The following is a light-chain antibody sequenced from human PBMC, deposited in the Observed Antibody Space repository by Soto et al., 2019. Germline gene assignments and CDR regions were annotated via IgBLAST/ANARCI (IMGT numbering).Light chain of an antibody. CDR3: QQYNIWPRT. CDR1: QSVSRN. CDR2: GAS. V-gene: IGKV3-15*01. Sequence: EIVMTQSPATLSVSPGERATLSCRASQSVSRNLAWYQQKPGQAPRLLIYGASTRATGVPARFSGSGSGTEFTLTISSLQSEDFAVYYCQQYNIWPRTFGQGTKVDIK. J-gene: IGKJ1*01.